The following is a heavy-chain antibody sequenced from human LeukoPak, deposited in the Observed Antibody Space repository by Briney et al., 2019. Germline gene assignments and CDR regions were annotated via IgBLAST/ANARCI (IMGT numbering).Heavy chain of an antibody. J-gene: IGHJ4*02. V-gene: IGHV1-2*02. CDR1: GYTFTGYY. D-gene: IGHD6-19*01. CDR3: ARFFSSGWYDY. CDR2: INPNSVGT. Sequence: ASVKVSCKASGYTFTGYYMHWVRQAPGQGLEWMGWINPNSVGTNYAQKFQGRVTMTRDTSISTAYMELSRLRSDDTAVYYCARFFSSGWYDYWGQGTLVTVSS.